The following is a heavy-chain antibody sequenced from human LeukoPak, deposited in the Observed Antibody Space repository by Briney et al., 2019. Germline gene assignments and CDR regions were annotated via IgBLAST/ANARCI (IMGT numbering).Heavy chain of an antibody. D-gene: IGHD6-19*01. CDR3: AREGIAVAGYNWFDP. V-gene: IGHV3-15*01. Sequence: GGSLRLSCAASGFTFSNAWMSWVRQAPGKGLEWVGRIKSKTDGGTTDYAAPVKGRFTISRDDSKNTLYLQMNSLKTEDTAVYYCAREGIAVAGYNWFDPWGQGTLVTVSS. CDR2: IKSKTDGGTT. J-gene: IGHJ5*02. CDR1: GFTFSNAW.